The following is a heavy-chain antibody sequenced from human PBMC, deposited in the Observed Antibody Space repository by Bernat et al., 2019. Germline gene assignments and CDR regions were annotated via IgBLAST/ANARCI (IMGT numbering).Heavy chain of an antibody. CDR3: AKKSLRVQGYFQH. CDR2: ISGSGGST. V-gene: IGHV3-23*01. CDR1: GFTFSSYA. J-gene: IGHJ1*01. Sequence: EVQLLESGGGLVQPGGSLRLSCAASGFTFSSYAMSWVRQAPGQGLEWVSAISGSGGSTYDADSVKGRFTISSDNSKNTLYLQMNSLRAEDTAVYYCAKKSLRVQGYFQHWGQGTLVTVSS.